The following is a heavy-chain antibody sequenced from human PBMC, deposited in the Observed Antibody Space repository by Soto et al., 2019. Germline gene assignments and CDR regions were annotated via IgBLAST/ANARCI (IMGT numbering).Heavy chain of an antibody. CDR1: GGSISSGGYY. CDR3: ARAAPGYDILTGYSHPGYFDY. V-gene: IGHV4-31*03. Sequence: SETLSLTCTVSGGSISSGGYYWSWIRQHPGKGLEWIGYIYYSGSTYYNPSLKSRVTISVDTSKNQFSLKLSSVTAADTAVYYCARAAPGYDILTGYSHPGYFDYWGQGTLVTVSS. J-gene: IGHJ4*02. CDR2: IYYSGST. D-gene: IGHD3-9*01.